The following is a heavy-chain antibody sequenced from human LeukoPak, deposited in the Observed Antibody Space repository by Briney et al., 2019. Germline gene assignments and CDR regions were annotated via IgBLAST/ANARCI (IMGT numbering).Heavy chain of an antibody. V-gene: IGHV1-18*01. Sequence: ASVKVSCKPSGYTFTSYGISWVRQAPGQGLEWMGWISAYNGNTNYAQKLQGRVTMTTDTSTSTAYKELRSLRSDDTAVYYCARAGYYDSSGYTNFDYWGRGTLVTVSS. CDR3: ARAGYYDSSGYTNFDY. J-gene: IGHJ4*02. CDR1: GYTFTSYG. D-gene: IGHD3-22*01. CDR2: ISAYNGNT.